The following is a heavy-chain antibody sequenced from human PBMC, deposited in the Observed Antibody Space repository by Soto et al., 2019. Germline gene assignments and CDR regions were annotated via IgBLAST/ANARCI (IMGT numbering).Heavy chain of an antibody. V-gene: IGHV3-23*01. CDR2: ISGSGDST. CDR3: AKAYGASHSPFDC. Sequence: EEQLLESGGGLAQPGGSLRISCAASGFTFRGYAMSWVRQAPGKGPEWVSGISGSGDSTYHAKSVKGRFIISRDNSKNTLYLEITSLRAEDTAVYYCAKAYGASHSPFDCWGQGTLVAVSS. J-gene: IGHJ4*02. CDR1: GFTFRGYA. D-gene: IGHD2-21*01.